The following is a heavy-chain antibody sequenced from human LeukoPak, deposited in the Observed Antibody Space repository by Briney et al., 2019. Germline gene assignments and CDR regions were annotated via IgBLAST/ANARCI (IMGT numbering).Heavy chain of an antibody. CDR1: GYTFTSYG. J-gene: IGHJ3*02. CDR3: ARDDSSGWYRRLYAFDI. V-gene: IGHV1-18*01. CDR2: ISAYNGNT. Sequence: GASVKVSCKASGYTFTSYGISWVRQAPGQGLEWMGWISAYNGNTNYAQKLQGRVTMTTDTSTSTAYMELRSLRSDDTAVYYCARDDSSGWYRRLYAFDIWGQGTMVTVSS. D-gene: IGHD6-19*01.